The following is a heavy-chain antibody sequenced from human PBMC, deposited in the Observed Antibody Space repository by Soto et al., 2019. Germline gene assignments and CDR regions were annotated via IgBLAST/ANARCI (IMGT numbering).Heavy chain of an antibody. CDR2: IYYSGST. V-gene: IGHV4-30-4*01. CDR1: GGSISSDGYY. D-gene: IGHD3-22*01. CDR3: AREDSYDSSGYYTLRVFDY. Sequence: PSETLSLTCTVSGGSISSDGYYWSWIRQPPGEGLEWIGYIYYSGSTSYNPSLKSRLTISIDTSKNQFSLTLTSMSAADTAVYYCAREDSYDSSGYYTLRVFDYWGQGTLVTVSS. J-gene: IGHJ4*02.